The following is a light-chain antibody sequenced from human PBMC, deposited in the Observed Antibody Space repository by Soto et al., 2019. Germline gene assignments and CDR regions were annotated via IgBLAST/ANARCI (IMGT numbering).Light chain of an antibody. CDR1: SSDVGGFNY. CDR2: DVT. V-gene: IGLV2-14*03. Sequence: QSVLTQPASVSGSPGQSITISCTGTSSDVGGFNYVSWYQQHPGKAPKLMIYDVTNRPSGVSYRFSCSKSGNTASLPISGLQAEDEADYYCNSYTSSSTYVFGTGTKVTVL. CDR3: NSYTSSSTYV. J-gene: IGLJ1*01.